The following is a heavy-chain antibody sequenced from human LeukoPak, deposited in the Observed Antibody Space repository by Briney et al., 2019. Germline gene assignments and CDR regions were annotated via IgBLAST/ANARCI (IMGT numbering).Heavy chain of an antibody. V-gene: IGHV3-21*01. D-gene: IGHD2-15*01. CDR3: ARGGRYCSGGSCREAFDY. Sequence: GGSLRPSCAASGFTFSSYSMNWVRQAPGKGLEWVSSISSSSSYIYYADSVKGRFTISRDNAKNSLYPQMNSLRAEDTAVYYCARGGRYCSGGSCREAFDYWGQGTLVTVSS. CDR1: GFTFSSYS. CDR2: ISSSSSYI. J-gene: IGHJ4*02.